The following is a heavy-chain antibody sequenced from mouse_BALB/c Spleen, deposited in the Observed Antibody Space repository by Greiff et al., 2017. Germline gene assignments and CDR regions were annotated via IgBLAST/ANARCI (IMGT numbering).Heavy chain of an antibody. CDR3: ARLETTVVATDAMDY. CDR1: GFAFSSYD. Sequence: EVQVVESGGGLVKPGGSLKLSCAASGFAFSSYDMSWVRQTPEKRLEWVAYISSGGGSIYYPDIVKGRFTISRDNAKNTLYLQMSSLKSEDTAMYYCARLETTVVATDAMDYWGQGTSVTVSS. V-gene: IGHV5-12-1*01. D-gene: IGHD1-1*01. CDR2: ISSGGGSI. J-gene: IGHJ4*01.